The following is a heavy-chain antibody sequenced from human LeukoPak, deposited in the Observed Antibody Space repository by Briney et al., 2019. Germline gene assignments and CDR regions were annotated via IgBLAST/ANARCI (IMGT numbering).Heavy chain of an antibody. CDR2: ISGGGST. Sequence: GGSLRHSCAASGFTFNSFATSWVRQAPGKGLEWVSAISGGGSTYYADSVKGRFTISRDNSKNTLYLQMNSLRAEDTAVYYCAKSGLNRFDYWGQGTLVTVSS. CDR1: GFTFNSFA. D-gene: IGHD2-15*01. CDR3: AKSGLNRFDY. J-gene: IGHJ4*02. V-gene: IGHV3-23*01.